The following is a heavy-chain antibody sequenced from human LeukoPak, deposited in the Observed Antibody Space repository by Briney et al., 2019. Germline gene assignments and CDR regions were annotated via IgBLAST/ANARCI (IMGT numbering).Heavy chain of an antibody. J-gene: IGHJ4*02. CDR3: AKDSYSSGSHFDY. Sequence: GGSLRLSCAASGFTFSSYWMSWVRQAPGKGLEWVANIKQDGSEKYYVDSVKGRFTISRDNAKNSLYLQMNSLRAEDTAVYYCAKDSYSSGSHFDYWGQGTLVTVSS. CDR1: GFTFSSYW. CDR2: IKQDGSEK. V-gene: IGHV3-7*01. D-gene: IGHD6-19*01.